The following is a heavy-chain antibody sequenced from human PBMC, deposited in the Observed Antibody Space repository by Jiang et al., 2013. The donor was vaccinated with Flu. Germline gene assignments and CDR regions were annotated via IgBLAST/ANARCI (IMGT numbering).Heavy chain of an antibody. D-gene: IGHD6-19*01. CDR3: ARSGASGQWLVLAFDI. Sequence: SVSSNSAAWNWIRQSPSRGLEWLGRTYYRSKWYNDYAVSVKSRITINPDTSKNQFSLQLNSVTPEDTAVYYCARSGASGQWLVLAFDIWGQGTMVTVSS. V-gene: IGHV6-1*01. CDR1: SVSSNSAA. J-gene: IGHJ3*02. CDR2: TYYRSKWYN.